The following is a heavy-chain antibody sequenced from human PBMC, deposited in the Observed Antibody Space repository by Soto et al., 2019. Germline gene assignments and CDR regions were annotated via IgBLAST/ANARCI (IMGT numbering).Heavy chain of an antibody. CDR3: ARVLRGWFDP. V-gene: IGHV4-4*02. Sequence: SETLSLTCAVSGGSITSANWWTWVRQPPGGGLEWIGEISHSGITNYKASLKSRVTMSVDKTKNDVSLKLTSVTAADTAVYYCARVLRGWFDPWGQGTLVTVSS. CDR2: ISHSGIT. CDR1: GGSITSANW. J-gene: IGHJ5*02.